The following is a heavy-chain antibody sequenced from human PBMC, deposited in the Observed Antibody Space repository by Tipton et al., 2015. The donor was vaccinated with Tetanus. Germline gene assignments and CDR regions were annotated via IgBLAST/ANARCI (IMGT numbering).Heavy chain of an antibody. D-gene: IGHD3-10*01. CDR2: IYTSGTT. CDR3: ARGIWFGPGPKFYFDS. CDR1: GVSIFGSINSYS. J-gene: IGHJ4*02. V-gene: IGHV4-4*07. Sequence: TLSLTCTVSGVSIFGSINSYSWAWVRQPAGKGLEWIGRIYTSGTTNYNPSLKSRVTMSLDTSKNQFSLKLNSVTAADTAVYYCARGIWFGPGPKFYFDSWGQGTLVAVSS.